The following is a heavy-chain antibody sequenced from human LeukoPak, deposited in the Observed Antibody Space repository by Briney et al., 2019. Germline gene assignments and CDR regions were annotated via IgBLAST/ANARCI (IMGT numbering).Heavy chain of an antibody. CDR1: GGTFSSYA. Sequence: ASVKVSCKASGGTFSSYAISWVRQAPGQGLEWMGRIIPIFGTANYAQKFQGRVTITTDESTSTAYMELSSLRSEDTAVYYCARDVAGGPIYYYYYYMDVWGKGTTVTVSS. J-gene: IGHJ6*03. D-gene: IGHD1-26*01. CDR3: ARDVAGGPIYYYYYYMDV. V-gene: IGHV1-69*05. CDR2: IIPIFGTA.